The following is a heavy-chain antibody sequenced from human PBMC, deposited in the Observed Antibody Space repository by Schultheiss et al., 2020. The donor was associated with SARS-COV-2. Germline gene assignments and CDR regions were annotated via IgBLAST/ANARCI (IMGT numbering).Heavy chain of an antibody. V-gene: IGHV4-59*10. CDR3: ARQYVAAADYWFDP. CDR2: IYTSGST. D-gene: IGHD6-13*01. J-gene: IGHJ5*02. CDR1: GGSFSGYY. Sequence: SETLSLTCAVYGGSFSGYYWSWIRQPPGKGLEWIGRIYTSGSTNYNPSLKSRVTMSVDTSKNQFSLNLSSVTAADTAVYYCARQYVAAADYWFDPWGQGTLVTVSS.